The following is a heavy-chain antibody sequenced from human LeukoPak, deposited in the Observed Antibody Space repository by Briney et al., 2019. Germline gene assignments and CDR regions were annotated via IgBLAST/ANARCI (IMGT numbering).Heavy chain of an antibody. Sequence: GGSLRLSCTASGFTFSDYWMPWVRQAPGKGLEWVALIRHDGSTRYYVDSVKGRFTISRDNAKNSLYLQMDSLRVEDTATYYCARWRVSTSEHSDYWGQRTLVTVSS. CDR2: IRHDGSTR. CDR1: GFTFSDYW. V-gene: IGHV3-7*01. CDR3: ARWRVSTSEHSDY. J-gene: IGHJ4*02. D-gene: IGHD2-2*01.